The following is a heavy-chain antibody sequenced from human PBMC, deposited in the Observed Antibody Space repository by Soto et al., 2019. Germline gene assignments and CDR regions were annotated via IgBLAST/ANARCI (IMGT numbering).Heavy chain of an antibody. D-gene: IGHD2-15*01. V-gene: IGHV3-23*01. CDR2: ISGSGGST. CDR3: AKDQSVLGGNPYYYYYGMDV. CDR1: GFTFSSYA. J-gene: IGHJ6*02. Sequence: GGSVRLSCAASGFTFSSYAMSWVRQAPGKGLEWVSAISGSGGSTYYADSVKGRFTISRDNSKNTLYLQMNSLRAEDTAVYYCAKDQSVLGGNPYYYYYGMDVWGQGTTVTVSS.